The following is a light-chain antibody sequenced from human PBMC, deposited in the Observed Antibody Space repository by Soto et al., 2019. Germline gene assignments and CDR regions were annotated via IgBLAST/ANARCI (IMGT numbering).Light chain of an antibody. CDR2: GAS. V-gene: IGKV3-20*01. CDR3: QQYGSLSWK. CDR1: QSVIGSY. Sequence: EIVLTQSPATLSLSPVEIANLYCSASQSVIGSYLAWYQQKPGQAPRLLIYGASSRATGIPDRFSGSGSGTDFTLTISRLEPEDFAVYYCQQYGSLSWKCGQGTKVDIK. J-gene: IGKJ1*01.